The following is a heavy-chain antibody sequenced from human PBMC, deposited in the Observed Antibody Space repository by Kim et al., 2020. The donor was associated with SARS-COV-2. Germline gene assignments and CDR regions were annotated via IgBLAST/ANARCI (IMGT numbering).Heavy chain of an antibody. D-gene: IGHD2-2*01. Sequence: GGSLRLSCAASGFTFTNAWMSWVRQAPGKGLEWVGRIKSKTDGGTTDCAAPVKGRFTISRDDSKNTLYLQMNSLKTEDTAVYYCTTGSDQLLLGADAFDIWGQGTMVTVSS. CDR1: GFTFTNAW. CDR3: TTGSDQLLLGADAFDI. V-gene: IGHV3-15*01. CDR2: IKSKTDGGTT. J-gene: IGHJ3*02.